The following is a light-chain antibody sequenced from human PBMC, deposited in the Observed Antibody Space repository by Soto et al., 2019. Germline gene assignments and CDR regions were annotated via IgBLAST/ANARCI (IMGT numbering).Light chain of an antibody. CDR1: TGAVTSGHY. J-gene: IGLJ2*01. V-gene: IGLV7-43*01. CDR2: STG. Sequence: QAVVTQEPSLTVSPGGTVTLTCASSTGAVTSGHYPNWFQQKPGQAPRALIYSTGNKHSWTPARFSGSLLGGKAALTLSGVQPEDEAEYYCLLYYGGAQLVFGGGTKLTVL. CDR3: LLYYGGAQLV.